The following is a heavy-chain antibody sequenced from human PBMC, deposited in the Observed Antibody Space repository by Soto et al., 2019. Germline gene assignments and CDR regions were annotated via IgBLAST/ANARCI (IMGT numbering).Heavy chain of an antibody. CDR3: ARGYGLHDY. CDR2: LNQXGREN. J-gene: IGHJ4*02. D-gene: IGHD3-3*01. Sequence: XSLRLSCAASRFTFSSYWMSWGRQAPGKGLERAXHLNQXGRENHYVEPXXGRYTISXXKAKNSMYVQMNSLRAEDTAVYYCARGYGLHDYWGQGTLVTVYS. V-gene: IGHV3-7*01. CDR1: RFTFSSYW.